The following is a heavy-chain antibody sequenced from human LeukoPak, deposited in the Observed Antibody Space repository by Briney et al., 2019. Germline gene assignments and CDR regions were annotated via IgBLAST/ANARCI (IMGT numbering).Heavy chain of an antibody. V-gene: IGHV4-59*08. D-gene: IGHD1-26*01. CDR2: IYYSGST. CDR1: GGSISSYY. CDR3: ASRIIVGAGYYFDY. J-gene: IGHJ4*02. Sequence: SETLSLTCTVSGGSISSYYWSWIRQPPGKGLEWIGYIYYSGSTNYNPSLKSRVTISVDTSKNQFSLKLSSVTAADTAVYYCASRIIVGAGYYFDYWGQGTLVTASS.